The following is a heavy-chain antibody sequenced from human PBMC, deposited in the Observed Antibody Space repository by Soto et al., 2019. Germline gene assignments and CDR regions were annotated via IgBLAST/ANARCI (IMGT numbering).Heavy chain of an antibody. D-gene: IGHD3-10*01. J-gene: IGHJ4*02. CDR1: GFTFSSYA. CDR3: ASIISPRAPHDY. Sequence: GGSLRLSCAASGFTFSSYAMHWVRQAPGKGLEWVAVISYDGSNKYYADSVKGRFTISRDNSKNTLYLQMNSLRAEDTAVYYCASIISPRAPHDYWGQGTLVTVSS. V-gene: IGHV3-30-3*01. CDR2: ISYDGSNK.